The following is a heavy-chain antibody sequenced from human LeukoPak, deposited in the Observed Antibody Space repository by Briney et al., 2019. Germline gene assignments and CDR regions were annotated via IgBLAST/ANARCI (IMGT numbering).Heavy chain of an antibody. D-gene: IGHD3-16*01. CDR1: GFIFSSYW. J-gene: IGHJ3*02. CDR2: IKEDGSEQ. V-gene: IGHV3-7*01. CDR3: ARFRGGI. Sequence: GGSLRLSCAASGFIFSSYWMHWVRQVPGKGLQWAANIKEDGSEQHCVDSVKGRFTISRDNTKNSLYLQMNSLSVEDTAVYYCARFRGGIWGQGTMVTVSS.